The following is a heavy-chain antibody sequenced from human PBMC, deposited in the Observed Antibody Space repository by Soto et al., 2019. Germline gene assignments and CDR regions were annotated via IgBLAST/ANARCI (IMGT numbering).Heavy chain of an antibody. CDR3: ASVREAGVDGDWFDP. V-gene: IGHV4-4*02. CDR2: IYHSGST. J-gene: IGHJ5*02. Sequence: QVQLQESGPGLVKPSGTLSLTCAVSGGSISSSNWWSWVRQPPGKGLEWVGEIYHSGSTNYNPSLKGRVTLSVDKSKKQFSLKLSSVTAGDTAVYYCASVREAGVDGDWFDPWGQGTLVTVSS. D-gene: IGHD6-19*01. CDR1: GGSISSSNW.